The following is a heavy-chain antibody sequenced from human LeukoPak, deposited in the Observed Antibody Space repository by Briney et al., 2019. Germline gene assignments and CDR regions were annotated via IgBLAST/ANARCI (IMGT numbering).Heavy chain of an antibody. CDR1: GFTFDDYA. CDR3: AKSSVAGTVGYFQH. J-gene: IGHJ1*01. CDR2: ISWNSGSI. D-gene: IGHD6-19*01. V-gene: IGHV3-9*01. Sequence: GGSLRLSCAASGFTFDDYAMPWVRQAPGKGLEWVSGISWNSGSIGYADSVKGRFTISRDNAKNSLYLQMNSLRAEDTALYYCAKSSVAGTVGYFQHWGQGTLVTVSS.